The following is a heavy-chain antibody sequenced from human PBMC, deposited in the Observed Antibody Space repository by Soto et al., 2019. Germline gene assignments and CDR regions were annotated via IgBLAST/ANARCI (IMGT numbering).Heavy chain of an antibody. D-gene: IGHD3-16*01. J-gene: IGHJ6*02. CDR1: GGSVSSGDYF. CDR3: ATSPTYYYYGFDV. Sequence: PSETLSLTCTVSGGSVSSGDYFWSWLRQSPGKRLEWIAYIYYSGSTNYNPSLKSRATISVDTSKSQVSLTLTSMTAADAALYYRATSPTYYYYGFDVWGQGTAVTVSS. V-gene: IGHV4-61*08. CDR2: IYYSGST.